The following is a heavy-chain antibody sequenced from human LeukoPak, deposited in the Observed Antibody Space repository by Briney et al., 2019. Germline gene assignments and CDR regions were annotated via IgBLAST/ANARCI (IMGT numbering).Heavy chain of an antibody. D-gene: IGHD2-15*01. CDR2: INSDGSST. V-gene: IGHV3-74*01. J-gene: IGHJ4*02. CDR1: GFTFSSYW. Sequence: PGGSLRLSCAASGFTFSSYWMHWVRHAPGKGLVWVSRINSDGSSTSYADSVKGRFTISRDNAKNTLYLQMNSLRAEDTAVYYCAILAGYCSGGSCYGTPDYWGQGTLVTVSS. CDR3: AILAGYCSGGSCYGTPDY.